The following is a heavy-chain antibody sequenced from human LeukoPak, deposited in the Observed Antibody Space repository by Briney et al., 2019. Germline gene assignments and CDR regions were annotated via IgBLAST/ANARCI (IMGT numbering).Heavy chain of an antibody. Sequence: GASVKVSFKASRYTFTSCDINWVREAAGQRLEWMGWMNPNTGRTGFAQKFQGRLTMTRDTSISTAYMELSSLRSEDTAVYYCAREDIVVVVAAGLDYWGQGTLVTVSS. V-gene: IGHV1-8*01. CDR2: MNPNTGRT. D-gene: IGHD2-15*01. J-gene: IGHJ4*02. CDR3: AREDIVVVVAAGLDY. CDR1: RYTFTSCD.